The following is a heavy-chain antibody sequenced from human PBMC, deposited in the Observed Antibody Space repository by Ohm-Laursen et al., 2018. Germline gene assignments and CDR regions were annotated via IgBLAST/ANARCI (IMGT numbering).Heavy chain of an antibody. Sequence: SLRLSCAASGFTFSSYAMTWVRQAPGKGLEWVSAISGTGGSAFYADSVKGRFTISRDNSKNTLFLQMNSLRAEDTAVYCCAKDARNYVWGNFGSWGQGTLVTVSS. CDR2: ISGTGGSA. D-gene: IGHD3-16*01. CDR1: GFTFSSYA. V-gene: IGHV3-23*01. CDR3: AKDARNYVWGNFGS. J-gene: IGHJ4*02.